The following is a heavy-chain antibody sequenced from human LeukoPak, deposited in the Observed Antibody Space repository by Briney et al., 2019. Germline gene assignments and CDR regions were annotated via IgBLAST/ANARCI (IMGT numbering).Heavy chain of an antibody. D-gene: IGHD3-10*01. CDR2: INWNGGST. J-gene: IGHJ6*03. CDR3: ASGFGESSYYYYMDV. CDR1: GFTFDDYG. Sequence: PGGSLRLSCAASGFTFDDYGVSWVRQAPGKGLEWVSGINWNGGSTGYADSVKGRFTISRDNAKNSLYLQMNSLRAEDTALYYCASGFGESSYYYYMDVWGKGTTVTVSS. V-gene: IGHV3-20*04.